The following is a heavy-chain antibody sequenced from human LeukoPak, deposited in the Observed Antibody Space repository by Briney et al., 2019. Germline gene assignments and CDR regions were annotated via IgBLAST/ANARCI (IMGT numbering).Heavy chain of an antibody. CDR3: ARERVMYYYGAGSPDY. Sequence: PGGSLRLSCAASGFTFSRYWMHWVRQGPGKGLVWVSRINSDGSSTSYADSGKGRFTISRDNAKNTLYLQMNSLRAEDTAVYYCARERVMYYYGAGSPDYWGQGTLVSVSS. V-gene: IGHV3-74*01. J-gene: IGHJ4*02. CDR1: GFTFSRYW. D-gene: IGHD3-10*01. CDR2: INSDGSST.